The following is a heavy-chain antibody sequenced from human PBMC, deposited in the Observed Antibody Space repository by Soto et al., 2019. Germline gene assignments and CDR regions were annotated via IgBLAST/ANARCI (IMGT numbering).Heavy chain of an antibody. D-gene: IGHD4-4*01. Sequence: EVQLLESGGGLVQPGGSLRLSCAASGFTFSSYAMSWVRQAPGKGLEWVSAISGSGGSTYYADSVKGRFTISRDNSKKTRCLQMNSLRAEDTAVYYCAKEKSVNTVTPSDYWGQGTLVTVSS. V-gene: IGHV3-23*01. CDR3: AKEKSVNTVTPSDY. CDR1: GFTFSSYA. CDR2: ISGSGGST. J-gene: IGHJ4*02.